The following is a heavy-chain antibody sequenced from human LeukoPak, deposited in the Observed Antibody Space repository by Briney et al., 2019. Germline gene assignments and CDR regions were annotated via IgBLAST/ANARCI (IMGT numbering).Heavy chain of an antibody. Sequence: SVKVSCKASGGTFSSYAISWVRQAPGQGLEWMGGIIPIFGTANYAQKFQGRVTITADESTSTAYMELSSLRSEDTAVYYCASSNYYGSGSFPDYWGQGTLVTGSS. V-gene: IGHV1-69*13. J-gene: IGHJ4*02. D-gene: IGHD3-10*01. CDR2: IIPIFGTA. CDR3: ASSNYYGSGSFPDY. CDR1: GGTFSSYA.